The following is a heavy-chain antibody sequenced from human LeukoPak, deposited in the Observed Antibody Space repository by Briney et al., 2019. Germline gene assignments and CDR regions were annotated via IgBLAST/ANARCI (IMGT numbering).Heavy chain of an antibody. CDR3: AKDQGVVGSYDY. CDR1: GFTFSTFG. V-gene: IGHV3-30*02. D-gene: IGHD3-10*01. J-gene: IGHJ4*01. Sequence: PGGSLRLSCAASGFTFSTFGMNWVRQAPDKGLEWVAFIQYDDSIEYYADSVKGRFTISRDNSKNTLYLQMNSLRGDDTAVYYCAKDQGVVGSYDYWGHATLVTVSS. CDR2: IQYDDSIE.